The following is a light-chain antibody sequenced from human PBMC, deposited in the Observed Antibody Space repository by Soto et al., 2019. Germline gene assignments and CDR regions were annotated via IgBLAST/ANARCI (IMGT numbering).Light chain of an antibody. CDR1: QSVSNSY. J-gene: IGKJ3*01. CDR2: GAS. V-gene: IGKV3-20*01. CDR3: QQYGRSPFT. Sequence: EIVLTQSPCTLSLSPGERATLSCRASQSVSNSYLAWFHQKPGQAPRLLIYGASSRATGVPDRFSASGSGTDFTLTISRLEPEDFAVYYCQQYGRSPFTFGPGTKVDIK.